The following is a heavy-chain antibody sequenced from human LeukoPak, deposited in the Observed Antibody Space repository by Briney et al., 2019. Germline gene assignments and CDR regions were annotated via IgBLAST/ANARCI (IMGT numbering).Heavy chain of an antibody. D-gene: IGHD2-2*01. J-gene: IGHJ3*02. CDR1: GFTFSSYW. V-gene: IGHV3-7*04. CDR2: IKQDGSEK. CDR3: ARGEYHLPFDI. Sequence: GGSLRLSCAASGFTFSSYWMSWVRQAPGKVLEWVANIKQDGSEKYYVDSVKGRFTISRDNAENSLYLQMNSLRAEDTAVYYCARGEYHLPFDIWGQGTMVTVSS.